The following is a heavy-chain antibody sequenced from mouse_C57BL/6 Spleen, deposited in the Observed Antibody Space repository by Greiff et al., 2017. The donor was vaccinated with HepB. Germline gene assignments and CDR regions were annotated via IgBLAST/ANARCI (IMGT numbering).Heavy chain of an antibody. D-gene: IGHD1-1*01. CDR3: ERRAHYYGSSYGYFDV. Sequence: EVQLQQSGPELVKPGASVKISCKASGYSFTDYNMNWVKQSNGKSLEWIGVINPNYGTTSYNQKFKGKATLTVDKSSSTAYMQLTSLTSEDSAVYYSERRAHYYGSSYGYFDVWGTGTTVTVSS. J-gene: IGHJ1*03. V-gene: IGHV1-39*01. CDR2: INPNYGTT. CDR1: GYSFTDYN.